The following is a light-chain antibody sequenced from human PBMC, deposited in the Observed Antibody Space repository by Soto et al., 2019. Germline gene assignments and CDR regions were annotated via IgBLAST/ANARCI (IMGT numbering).Light chain of an antibody. CDR3: QQYGSSPLIT. J-gene: IGKJ5*01. V-gene: IGKV1-39*01. CDR2: AAS. CDR1: QSISSY. Sequence: MTQSPGTLSASVGDRVTITCRASQSISSYLNWYQQKPGKAPKLLIYAASSLQSGVPSRFSGSGSGTDFTLTISRLEPEDFAVYHCQQYGSSPLITFGQGTRLEIK.